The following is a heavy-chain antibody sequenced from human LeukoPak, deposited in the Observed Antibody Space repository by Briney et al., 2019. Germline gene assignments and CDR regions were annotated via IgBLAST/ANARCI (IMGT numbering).Heavy chain of an antibody. D-gene: IGHD6-19*01. CDR2: IWYDGSNK. Sequence: GGSLRLSCAASGFTFSSYWMSWVRQAPGKGLEWVAVIWYDGSNKYYADSVKGRFTISRDNSKNTLYLQMNSLRAEDTAVYYCARGSSGWYPGPFDYWGQGTLVTVSS. CDR1: GFTFSSYW. CDR3: ARGSSGWYPGPFDY. V-gene: IGHV3-33*08. J-gene: IGHJ4*02.